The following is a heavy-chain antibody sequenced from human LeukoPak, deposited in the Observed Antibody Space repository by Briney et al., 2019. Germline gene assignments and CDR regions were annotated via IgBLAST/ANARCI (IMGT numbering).Heavy chain of an antibody. D-gene: IGHD1-26*01. J-gene: IGHJ4*02. CDR1: GASFSNDYH. CDR2: MGYGGRT. V-gene: IGHV4-39*07. CDR3: ARTKGRAVGQTAFQY. Sequence: KASETLSLTCTVSGASFSNDYHWGWIRPSPGKGLEWIGTMGYGGRTYFSPSLKSRVSLSIDMSRTYFSLILKSVSAADTAVYYCARTKGRAVGQTAFQYWGQGTLVTVSA.